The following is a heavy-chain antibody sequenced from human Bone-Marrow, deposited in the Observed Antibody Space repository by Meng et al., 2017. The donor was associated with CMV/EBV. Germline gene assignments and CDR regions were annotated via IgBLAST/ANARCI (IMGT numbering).Heavy chain of an antibody. CDR1: RSSSYY. V-gene: IGHV4-39*01. CDR2: IYYSGNT. J-gene: IGHJ4*02. CDR3: ARQYAPISYYDFWSGYFDY. Sequence: RSSSYYLAWTRQRPGKGLEWIGSIYYSGNTYYIPSLKSRVTVSIDTSRNQFSLKLSSVTAADTAVYYCARQYAPISYYDFWSGYFDYWGQGALVTVSS. D-gene: IGHD3-3*01.